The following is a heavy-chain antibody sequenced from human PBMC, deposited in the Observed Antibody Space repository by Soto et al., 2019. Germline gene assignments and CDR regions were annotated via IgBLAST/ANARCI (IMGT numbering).Heavy chain of an antibody. CDR2: IIVASGRT. V-gene: IGHV1-58*01. CDR3: VAELYSGGGCCSFDL. Sequence: ASVKVSCKTSGFTFTNSAVQWVRQARGQRLEWIGWIIVASGRTNYAREVQERVTISRDTSTRTAYMELSGLRSEDTAVYYCVAELYSGGGCCSFDLWGQGTMVTVSS. J-gene: IGHJ3*01. D-gene: IGHD2-15*01. CDR1: GFTFTNSA.